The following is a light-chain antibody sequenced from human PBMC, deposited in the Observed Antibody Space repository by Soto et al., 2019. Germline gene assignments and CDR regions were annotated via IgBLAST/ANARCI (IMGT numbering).Light chain of an antibody. CDR1: SSDVGSYNR. V-gene: IGLV2-18*02. J-gene: IGLJ3*02. CDR2: EVS. Sequence: QSVLTQPPSVSGSPGQSVTISCTGTSSDVGSYNRVSWYQQPPGTAPKLIIYEVSNRPSGVPDRFFGSKSGNTASLTISGLQAEDEADYYCSSLTSSNTWVFGGGTKLTVL. CDR3: SSLTSSNTWV.